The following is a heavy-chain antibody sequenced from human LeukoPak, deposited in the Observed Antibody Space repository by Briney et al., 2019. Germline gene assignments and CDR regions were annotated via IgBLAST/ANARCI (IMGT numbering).Heavy chain of an antibody. CDR3: ARAYSSSSIFDY. Sequence: SETLSLTCTVSGYSISSGYYWGWIRQPPGKGLEWIGTMYHSGNIYYNPSLKSRVTISVDTSKNQFSLKLTSVTAADTAVYYCARAYSSSSIFDYWGQGTLVTVSS. V-gene: IGHV4-38-2*02. CDR1: GYSISSGYY. J-gene: IGHJ4*02. D-gene: IGHD6-6*01. CDR2: MYHSGNI.